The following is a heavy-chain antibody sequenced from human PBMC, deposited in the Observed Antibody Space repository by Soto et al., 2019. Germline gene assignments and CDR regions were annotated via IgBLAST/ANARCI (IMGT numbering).Heavy chain of an antibody. J-gene: IGHJ6*02. Sequence: PGGSLRLSCAASGFSFSNVWMNWVRQAPGKGLEWVGRIKGKNDNGATDYVAPVKGRFTISRDDSMSTLYLQMNSLNTEDTAVYYCVYNMDVWGQGTTVTVSS. CDR2: IKGKNDNGAT. V-gene: IGHV3-15*07. CDR3: VYNMDV. D-gene: IGHD1-1*01. CDR1: GFSFSNVW.